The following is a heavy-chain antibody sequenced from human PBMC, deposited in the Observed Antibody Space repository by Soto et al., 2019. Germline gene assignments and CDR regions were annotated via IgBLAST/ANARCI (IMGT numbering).Heavy chain of an antibody. Sequence: PGESLKISCKGSGYSFTSYWIGWLRQMPEKGLEWMGIIYPGDSDTRYSPSFQGQVTISADKSISTAYLQWSSLKASDTAMYYCARVGTIFGVVDSGYFDYWGQGTLVTVSS. D-gene: IGHD3-3*01. V-gene: IGHV5-51*01. J-gene: IGHJ4*02. CDR1: GYSFTSYW. CDR2: IYPGDSDT. CDR3: ARVGTIFGVVDSGYFDY.